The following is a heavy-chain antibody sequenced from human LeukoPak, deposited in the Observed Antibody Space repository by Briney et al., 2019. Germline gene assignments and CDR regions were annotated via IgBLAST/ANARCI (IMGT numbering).Heavy chain of an antibody. J-gene: IGHJ4*02. CDR2: INPNSGGT. Sequence: ASVKVSCKASGGTFSSYAISWVRQAPGQGLEWMGWINPNSGGTNYAQKFQGWVTMTRDTSISTAYMELSRLRSDDTAVYYCARDQDTAMAYWGQGTLVTVSS. CDR3: ARDQDTAMAY. V-gene: IGHV1-2*04. CDR1: GGTFSSYA. D-gene: IGHD5-18*01.